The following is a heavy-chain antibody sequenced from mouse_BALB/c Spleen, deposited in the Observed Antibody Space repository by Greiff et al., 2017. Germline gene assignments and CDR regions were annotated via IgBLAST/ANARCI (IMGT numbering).Heavy chain of an antibody. CDR2: INPSTGYT. D-gene: IGHD3-2*01. V-gene: IGHV1-7*01. CDR1: GYTFTSYW. J-gene: IGHJ4*01. Sequence: VQLQQSGAELAKPGASVKMSCKASGYTFTSYWMHWVKQRPGQGLEWIGYINPSTGYTEYNQKFKDKATLTADKSSSTAYMQLSSLTSEDSAVYYCARKDRSYAMDYWGQGTSVTVSS. CDR3: ARKDRSYAMDY.